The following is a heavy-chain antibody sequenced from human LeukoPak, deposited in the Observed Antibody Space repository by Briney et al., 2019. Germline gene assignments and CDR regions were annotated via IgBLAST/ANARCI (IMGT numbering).Heavy chain of an antibody. CDR3: ARTDGYFDWSYFDY. CDR1: GFTFSSYA. J-gene: IGHJ4*02. V-gene: IGHV3-30-3*01. CDR2: ISYDGSNK. Sequence: GGSLRLSCAASGFTFSSYAMHWVRQAPGKGLEWVAVISYDGSNKYYADSVKGRFTISRDNSKNTLYLQMNSLRAEDTAVYYCARTDGYFDWSYFDYWGQGTLVTVSS. D-gene: IGHD3-9*01.